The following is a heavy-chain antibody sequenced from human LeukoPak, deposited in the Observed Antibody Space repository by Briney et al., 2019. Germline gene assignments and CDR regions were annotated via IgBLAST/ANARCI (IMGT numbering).Heavy chain of an antibody. CDR2: IYYSGST. J-gene: IGHJ5*02. CDR1: GGSISSSSYY. Sequence: SETLSLTCTVSGGSISSSSYYWGWIRHPPGKGLEWIGSIYYSGSTYYNPSLKSRVTISVDTSKNQFSLKLSSVTAADTAVYYCARRITIFGVVTTNWFDPWGQGTLVTVSS. CDR3: ARRITIFGVVTTNWFDP. D-gene: IGHD3-3*01. V-gene: IGHV4-39*01.